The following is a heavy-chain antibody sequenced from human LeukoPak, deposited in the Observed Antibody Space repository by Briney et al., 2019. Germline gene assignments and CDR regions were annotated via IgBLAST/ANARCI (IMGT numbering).Heavy chain of an antibody. J-gene: IGHJ6*03. CDR1: GFTFSSYA. Sequence: GGSLRLSCAASGFTFSSYAMSWVRQAPGKGLEWVANIKQDGSEKYYVDSVKGRFTISRDNAKNSLYLQMNSLRAEDTAVYYCARDAQYYYDSSGYYYYYYYMDVWGKGTTVTVSS. CDR2: IKQDGSEK. V-gene: IGHV3-7*01. CDR3: ARDAQYYYDSSGYYYYYYYMDV. D-gene: IGHD3-22*01.